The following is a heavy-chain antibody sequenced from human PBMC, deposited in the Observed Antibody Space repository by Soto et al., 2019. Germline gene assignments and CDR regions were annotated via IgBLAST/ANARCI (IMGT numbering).Heavy chain of an antibody. CDR2: IIPIFGTA. J-gene: IGHJ3*02. V-gene: IGHV1-69*13. D-gene: IGHD5-18*01. CDR3: ARGGDTAMVPDDAFDI. Sequence: GASVKVSCKASGGTFSSYAISWVRQAPGQGLEWMGGIIPIFGTANYAQKFQGRVTITADESTSTAYMELSSLRSEDTAVYYCARGGDTAMVPDDAFDIWGQGTLVTV. CDR1: GGTFSSYA.